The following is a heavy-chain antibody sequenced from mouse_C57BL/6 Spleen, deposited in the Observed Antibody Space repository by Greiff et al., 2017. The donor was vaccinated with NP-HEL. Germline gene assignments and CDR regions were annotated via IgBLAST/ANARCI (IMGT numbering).Heavy chain of an antibody. J-gene: IGHJ3*01. V-gene: IGHV14-4*01. D-gene: IGHD1-1*01. Sequence: EVKLVESGAELVRPGASVKLSCTASGFNIKDDYMHWVKQRPEQGLEWIGWIDPENGDTEYASKFQGKATITADTSSNTAYLQLSSLTSEDTAVYYCKNYGSEAYWGQGTLVTVSA. CDR2: IDPENGDT. CDR1: GFNIKDDY. CDR3: KNYGSEAY.